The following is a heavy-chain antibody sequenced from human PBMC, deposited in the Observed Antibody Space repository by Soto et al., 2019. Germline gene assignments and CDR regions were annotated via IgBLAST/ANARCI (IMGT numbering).Heavy chain of an antibody. V-gene: IGHV1-58*02. Sequence: SVKVSCKASGFDFGSFGIQFLRQTRGRGLEWIGWIVVASGRTNYARQFQGRVAFSRDMSSTTAYMDLYDLKSDDTAVYFCSADHPHTAIGWPVWGQGATVTVSS. CDR1: GFDFGSFG. J-gene: IGHJ6*02. CDR2: IVVASGRT. CDR3: SADHPHTAIGWPV.